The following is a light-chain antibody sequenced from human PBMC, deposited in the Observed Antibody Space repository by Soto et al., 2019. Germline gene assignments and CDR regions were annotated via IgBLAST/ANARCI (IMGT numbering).Light chain of an antibody. V-gene: IGLV2-14*01. CDR2: EVS. CDR1: SSDVGGYNY. CDR3: NSYTSSSTLDWV. J-gene: IGLJ3*02. Sequence: QSVLTQPASVSGSPGQSITISCTGTSSDVGGYNYVSWYQQHPGKAPKLMIYEVSNRPSGVSNRFSGSKSGNTASLSISGLQAEDEADYYCNSYTSSSTLDWVFGGGTKLTVL.